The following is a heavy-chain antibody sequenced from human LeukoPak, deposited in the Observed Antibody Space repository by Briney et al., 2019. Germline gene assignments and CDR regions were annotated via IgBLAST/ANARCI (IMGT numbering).Heavy chain of an antibody. Sequence: SCKASGGTFSSYGMHWVRQAPGKGLEWVAVISYDGSNKYYADSVKGRFTISRDNSKNTLYLQMNSLRAEDTAVYYCAKFSSGWSPSGFDYWGQGTLVTVSS. CDR1: GGTFSSYG. D-gene: IGHD6-19*01. J-gene: IGHJ4*02. CDR3: AKFSSGWSPSGFDY. V-gene: IGHV3-30*18. CDR2: ISYDGSNK.